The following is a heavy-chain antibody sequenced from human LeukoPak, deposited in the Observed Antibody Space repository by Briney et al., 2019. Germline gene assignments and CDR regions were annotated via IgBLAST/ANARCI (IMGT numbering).Heavy chain of an antibody. CDR2: ISEDGSTT. V-gene: IGHV3-43*02. CDR3: AKKYGARANFDY. Sequence: GGSLRLSCGASGFTFDDHPMHWVRQVPGQGLEWVSFISEDGSTTSYADSVKGRFTITRDNSKNSLYLQMNSLRTEDTALYYCAKKYGARANFDYWGQGALVTVSS. D-gene: IGHD1-26*01. CDR1: GFTFDDHP. J-gene: IGHJ4*02.